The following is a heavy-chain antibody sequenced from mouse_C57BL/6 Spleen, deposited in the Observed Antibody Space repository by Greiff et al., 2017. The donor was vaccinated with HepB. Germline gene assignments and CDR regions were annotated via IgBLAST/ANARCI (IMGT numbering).Heavy chain of an antibody. CDR2: IDPANGNT. CDR3: ARWGDYDVGRFAD. V-gene: IGHV14-3*01. J-gene: IGHJ3*01. D-gene: IGHD2-4*01. CDR1: GFTIKNTY. Sequence: VQLQEPVAELVRPGASVKLSCTASGFTIKNTYMHWVKQRPEQGLEWIGRIDPANGNTKYDPKFQGKATITADTSSNTAYLPLSSLTSEDTAIYYCARWGDYDVGRFADWGQGTLVTVAA.